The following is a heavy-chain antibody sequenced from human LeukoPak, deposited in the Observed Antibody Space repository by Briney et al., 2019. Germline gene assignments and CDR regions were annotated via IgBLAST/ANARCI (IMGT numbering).Heavy chain of an antibody. V-gene: IGHV4-38-2*02. CDR3: ARDIAVAGTSCWFDP. CDR2: IYHSGST. D-gene: IGHD6-19*01. Sequence: SETLSLTCTVSGYSISSGYYWGWIRQPPGKGLEWIGSIYHSGSTYYNPSLKSRVTISVDTSKNQFSLKLSSVTAADTAVYYCARDIAVAGTSCWFDPWGQGTLVTVSS. J-gene: IGHJ5*02. CDR1: GYSISSGYY.